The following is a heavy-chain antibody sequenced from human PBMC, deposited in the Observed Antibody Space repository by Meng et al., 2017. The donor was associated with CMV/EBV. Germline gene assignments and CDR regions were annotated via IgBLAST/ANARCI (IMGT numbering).Heavy chain of an antibody. V-gene: IGHV3-30*04. CDR1: GFTFSSYA. J-gene: IGHJ2*01. D-gene: IGHD3-16*02. CDR3: ARGGWGVIQNWYFDL. CDR2: ISYDGSNK. Sequence: GGSLRLSCAASGFTFSSYAMHWVRQAPGKGLEWVAVISYDGSNKYYADSVKGRFTISRDNSKNTLFLQMNSLRAGDTAVYYCARGGWGVIQNWYFDLWGRGTLVTVSS.